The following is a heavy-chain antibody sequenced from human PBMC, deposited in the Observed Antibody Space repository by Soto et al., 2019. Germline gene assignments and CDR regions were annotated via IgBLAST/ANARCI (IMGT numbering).Heavy chain of an antibody. J-gene: IGHJ4*02. V-gene: IGHV4-31*03. D-gene: IGHD3-10*01. CDR1: GGSIRSGSYY. Sequence: QVQLQESGPGLVKPSQTLSLTCTVSGGSIRSGSYYWSWIRQHPGKGLEWIGYIYYSGSTYYNPSLKSRVTISVDASKNQFSLKLSSVTAAHTAVYYCATYGSGTYKPTTFDYWGQGTLVTVSS. CDR3: ATYGSGTYKPTTFDY. CDR2: IYYSGST.